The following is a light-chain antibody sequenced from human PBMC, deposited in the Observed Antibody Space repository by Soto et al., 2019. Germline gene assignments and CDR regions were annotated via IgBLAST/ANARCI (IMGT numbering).Light chain of an antibody. Sequence: QSALTQPASVSGSPGQSITMSCSGSSYDLGTYNYVSWYQQHPGKAPKLIIYDVSYRASGISNRFSGSKSGNTASLTISGLQAEDEGDYYCSSYTSGSTLLVFGGGTKLTVL. CDR1: SYDLGTYNY. CDR2: DVS. V-gene: IGLV2-14*01. CDR3: SSYTSGSTLLV. J-gene: IGLJ2*01.